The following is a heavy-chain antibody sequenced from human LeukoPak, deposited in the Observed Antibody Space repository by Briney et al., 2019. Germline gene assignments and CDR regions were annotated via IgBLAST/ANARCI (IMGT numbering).Heavy chain of an antibody. Sequence: PSETLSLTCAVCGGSFSGYYWSWIRQPPGKGLEWIGEINHSGSTNYNPSLKSRVTISVDTSKNQFSLKLSSVTAADTAVYYCARRRITMVRGVPRYFDYWGQGTLVTVSS. CDR1: GGSFSGYY. CDR2: INHSGST. CDR3: ARRRITMVRGVPRYFDY. V-gene: IGHV4-34*01. J-gene: IGHJ4*02. D-gene: IGHD3-10*01.